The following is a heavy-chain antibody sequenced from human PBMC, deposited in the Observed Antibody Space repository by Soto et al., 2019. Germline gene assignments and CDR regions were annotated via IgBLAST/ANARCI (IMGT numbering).Heavy chain of an antibody. Sequence: QVQLVQSGAEVKKPGSSVKVSCKASGGTFSSYAISWVRQAPGQGLEWMGGIIPIFGTANYAQKFKGRVTITADESTSTAYMELSSLRSEDTAVYYCARDSGVVVAATWNWFDPWGQGTLVTVSS. CDR2: IIPIFGTA. CDR3: ARDSGVVVAATWNWFDP. V-gene: IGHV1-69*01. CDR1: GGTFSSYA. D-gene: IGHD2-15*01. J-gene: IGHJ5*02.